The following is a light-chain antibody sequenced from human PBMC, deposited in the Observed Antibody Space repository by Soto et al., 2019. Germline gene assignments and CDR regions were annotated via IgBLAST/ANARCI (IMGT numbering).Light chain of an antibody. CDR3: QQYGSSPRT. CDR1: QTVSSSS. Sequence: DIVLTQSPGTLSLSPGESATLSCRASQTVSSSSLAWYQQKPGQAPRLLIFGASSRAAGFPDRLRGSGFGTGFTLTISRLEPEDFAVYYCQQYGSSPRTFGQGTKVDIK. CDR2: GAS. J-gene: IGKJ1*01. V-gene: IGKV3-20*01.